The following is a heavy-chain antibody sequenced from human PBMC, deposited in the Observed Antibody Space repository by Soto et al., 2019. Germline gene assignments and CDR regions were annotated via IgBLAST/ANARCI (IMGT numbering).Heavy chain of an antibody. J-gene: IGHJ4*02. V-gene: IGHV3-21*01. D-gene: IGHD5-12*01. CDR3: ARDLVVYSGYDHFDY. CDR1: GFTFSSYS. Sequence: GGSLRLSCAASGFTFSSYSMNWVRQAPGKGLEWVSSISSSSSYIYYADSVKGRFTISRDNAKNSLYLQMNSLRAEDTAVYYCARDLVVYSGYDHFDYWGQGTLVTVSS. CDR2: ISSSSSYI.